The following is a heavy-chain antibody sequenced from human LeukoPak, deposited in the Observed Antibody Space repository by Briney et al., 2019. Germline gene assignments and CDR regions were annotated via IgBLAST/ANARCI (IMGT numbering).Heavy chain of an antibody. CDR1: GFTFSSYG. J-gene: IGHJ4*02. CDR3: AKDYYDSSGPPYFDY. D-gene: IGHD3-22*01. Sequence: GGSLRLSCAASGFTFSSYGMHWVRQAPGKGLEWVAVISYDGSNKYYADSVKGRFTISRDNSKNTLYLQMSSLRAEDTAVYYCAKDYYDSSGPPYFDYWGQGTLVTVYS. CDR2: ISYDGSNK. V-gene: IGHV3-30*18.